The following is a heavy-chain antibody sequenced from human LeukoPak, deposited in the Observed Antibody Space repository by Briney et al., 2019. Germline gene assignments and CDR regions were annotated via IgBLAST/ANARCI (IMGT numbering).Heavy chain of an antibody. V-gene: IGHV7-4-1*02. D-gene: IGHD3-22*01. J-gene: IGHJ4*02. CDR3: ASCNDSSGYFAY. CDR1: GYTFTDYA. CDR2: ANTNTGNP. Sequence: ASVKVSCKPSGYTFTDYAINWVRQAPGQGLEYMGWANTNTGNPTYAQGFTRRFVFSSDSSVSTAYLQITSLKADDSAIYFCASCNDSSGYFAYWGQGTLVTVSS.